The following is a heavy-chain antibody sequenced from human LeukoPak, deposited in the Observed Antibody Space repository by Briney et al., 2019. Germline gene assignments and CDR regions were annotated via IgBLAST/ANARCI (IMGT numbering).Heavy chain of an antibody. V-gene: IGHV4-4*02. CDR2: IYHTGST. Sequence: PSETLSLTCIVSGGSISSSYWWSWVRQPPGKGLEWIGEIYHTGSTNYNPSLQSRLTISIDKSNIQFSLKLSSMTAADTAVYYCAREAIVGTSYYDTRRAFDMRGQGTMVTVSS. CDR1: GGSISSSYW. J-gene: IGHJ3*02. D-gene: IGHD3-22*01. CDR3: AREAIVGTSYYDTRRAFDM.